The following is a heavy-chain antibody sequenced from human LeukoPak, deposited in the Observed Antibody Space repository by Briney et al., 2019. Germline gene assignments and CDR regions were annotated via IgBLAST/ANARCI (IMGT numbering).Heavy chain of an antibody. CDR2: INPNSGGT. Sequence: GASVKVSCKASGYTFTGYYMHWVRQAPGQGLEWMGWINPNSGGTNYAQKLQGRVTMTTDTSTSTAYMELRSLRSDDTAVYYCARENSGYCSSTSCYSLGWFDPWGQGTLVTVSS. CDR3: ARENSGYCSSTSCYSLGWFDP. J-gene: IGHJ5*02. CDR1: GYTFTGYY. V-gene: IGHV1-2*02. D-gene: IGHD2-2*02.